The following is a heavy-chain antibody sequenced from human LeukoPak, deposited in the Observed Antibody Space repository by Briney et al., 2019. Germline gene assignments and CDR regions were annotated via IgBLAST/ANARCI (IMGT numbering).Heavy chain of an antibody. CDR1: GFTFSDDW. J-gene: IGHJ4*02. CDR3: ARHSSAWYYFDF. V-gene: IGHV3-7*01. CDR2: IKQDGSEK. Sequence: GGSLRLSCAASGFTFSDDWMSWVRQDPGKGLEWVANIKQDGSEKYYVNSGKGRFTISRDNAKNSLYLKMNSLRADDTAVDYCARHSSAWYYFDFWGQGTLVTVSS. D-gene: IGHD6-19*01.